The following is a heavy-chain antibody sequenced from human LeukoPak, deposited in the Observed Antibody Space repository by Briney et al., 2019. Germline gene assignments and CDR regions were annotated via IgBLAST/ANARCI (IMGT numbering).Heavy chain of an antibody. J-gene: IGHJ6*02. Sequence: ASVKVSCKVSGNTLTELSMHWVRQAPGKGLEWMGGVDPRDGETFYAQKFQGRVTMTEDTSTDTAYMELSSLRSEDTAIYYCATFIPRPNDYGDYLYYYYGMDVWGQWTTVTVSS. D-gene: IGHD4-17*01. V-gene: IGHV1-24*01. CDR3: ATFIPRPNDYGDYLYYYYGMDV. CDR2: VDPRDGET. CDR1: GNTLTELS.